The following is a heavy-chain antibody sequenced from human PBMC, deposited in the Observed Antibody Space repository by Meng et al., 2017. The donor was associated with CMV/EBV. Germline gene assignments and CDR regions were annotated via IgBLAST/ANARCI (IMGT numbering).Heavy chain of an antibody. CDR2: ISYAGSKK. CDR3: ERSSGWYAFDM. Sequence: GESLKISCAASGFPFSNYAIHWVRQAPGRGLEWVSVISYAGSKKSYADSVKGRFTISRDNSKNMVYLQMNSLRAEDTAVYYCERSSGWYAFDMWGQGTMVTVSS. CDR1: GFPFSNYA. V-gene: IGHV3-30-3*02. J-gene: IGHJ3*02. D-gene: IGHD6-19*01.